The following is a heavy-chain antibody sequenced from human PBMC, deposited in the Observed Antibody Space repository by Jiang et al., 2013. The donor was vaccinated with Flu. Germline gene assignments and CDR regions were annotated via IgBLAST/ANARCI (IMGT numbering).Heavy chain of an antibody. CDR1: GFTFSSYG. V-gene: IGHV3-33*01. CDR2: IWYDGSNK. Sequence: VQLLESGGGVVQPGRSLRLSCAASGFTFSSYGMHWVRQAPGKGLEWVAVIWYDGSNKYYADSVKGRFTISRDNSKNTLYLQMNSLRAEDTAVYYCARWGDRNGMDVWGQGTTVTVSS. J-gene: IGHJ6*02. D-gene: IGHD3-16*01. CDR3: ARWGDRNGMDV.